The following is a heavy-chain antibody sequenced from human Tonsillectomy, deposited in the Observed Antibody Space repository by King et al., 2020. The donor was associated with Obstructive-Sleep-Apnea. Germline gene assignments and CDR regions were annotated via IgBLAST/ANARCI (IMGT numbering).Heavy chain of an antibody. CDR1: GFTFNTYG. J-gene: IGHJ4*02. CDR2: IRFDGSNK. CDR3: AVSGYGSGWYSVDY. D-gene: IGHD6-19*01. Sequence: VQLVESGGGVVQPGRSLRLSCAASGFTFNTYGMHWVRQAPGKGLEWVSFIRFDGSNKYYADSVKGRFTISRDNSKNTLYLQMNSLRVEDTAVYYCAVSGYGSGWYSVDYWGQGTLVTVSS. V-gene: IGHV3-30*02.